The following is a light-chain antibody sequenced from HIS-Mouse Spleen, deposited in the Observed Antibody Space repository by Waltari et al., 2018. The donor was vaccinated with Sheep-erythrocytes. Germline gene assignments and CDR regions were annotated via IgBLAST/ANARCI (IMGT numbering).Light chain of an antibody. Sequence: QSALTQPASVSGSPGQSITISCPGTSSDVGSYNLVSWYQRHPGKAPKLMIYEGSKRHSGVANRFSGSKSGNTASLTISGLQAEDEADYYCCSYAGSSTLVFGGGTKLTVL. J-gene: IGLJ3*02. V-gene: IGLV2-23*01. CDR1: SSDVGSYNL. CDR2: EGS. CDR3: CSYAGSSTLV.